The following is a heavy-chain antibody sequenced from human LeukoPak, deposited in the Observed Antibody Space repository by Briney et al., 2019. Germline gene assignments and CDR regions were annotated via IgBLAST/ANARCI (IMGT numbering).Heavy chain of an antibody. J-gene: IGHJ4*02. CDR2: INWNGGST. Sequence: PGGSLRLSCAASGFTFDDYGMTWVRQAPGKGLEWVSGINWNGGSTSYADSVKGRFTISRDNAKNSLYLQMDSLRAEDTALYYCARTYDSSDHYYARFDYWGQGTLVTVSS. CDR1: GFTFDDYG. D-gene: IGHD3-22*01. V-gene: IGHV3-20*04. CDR3: ARTYDSSDHYYARFDY.